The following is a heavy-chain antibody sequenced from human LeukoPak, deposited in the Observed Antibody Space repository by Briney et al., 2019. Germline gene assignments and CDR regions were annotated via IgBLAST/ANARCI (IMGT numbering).Heavy chain of an antibody. J-gene: IGHJ4*02. Sequence: SVKVSCKASGGTFSSYAISWVRQAPGQGLEWMGRIIPIFGTADYAQKFQGRVTITTDESTSTAYMELSSLRSEDTAVYYCAREDIVVVVAASHFDYWGQGTLVTVSS. CDR2: IIPIFGTA. CDR3: AREDIVVVVAASHFDY. D-gene: IGHD2-15*01. CDR1: GGTFSSYA. V-gene: IGHV1-69*05.